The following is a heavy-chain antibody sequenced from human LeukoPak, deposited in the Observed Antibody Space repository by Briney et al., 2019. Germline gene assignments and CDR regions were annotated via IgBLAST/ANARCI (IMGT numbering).Heavy chain of an antibody. Sequence: PGGSLRLSCAASGFTFSSYAMHWVRQAPGKGLEWVAVISYDGSNKYYADSVKGRFTISRDNSKNTLYLQMNSLRAEDTAVYYCARDPVEPWGESDYYDSSGYLDYWGQGTLVTVSS. J-gene: IGHJ4*02. CDR2: ISYDGSNK. CDR1: GFTFSSYA. CDR3: ARDPVEPWGESDYYDSSGYLDY. V-gene: IGHV3-30*04. D-gene: IGHD3-22*01.